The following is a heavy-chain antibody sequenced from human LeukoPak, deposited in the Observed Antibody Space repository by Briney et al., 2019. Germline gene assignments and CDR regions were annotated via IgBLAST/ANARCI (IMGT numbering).Heavy chain of an antibody. CDR3: ARDLLRYGDYVPIMGFDY. CDR1: GLTFSSYA. V-gene: IGHV3-30*04. Sequence: PGGSLRLSCATSGLTFSSYAMHWVRQAPGKGLEWVAVKSYYGSNQNYADSENGQFPIPRDNSKNTLYLQMSSLRAEDTAVYYCARDLLRYGDYVPIMGFDYWGQGTLVTVSS. D-gene: IGHD4-17*01. J-gene: IGHJ4*02. CDR2: KSYYGSNQ.